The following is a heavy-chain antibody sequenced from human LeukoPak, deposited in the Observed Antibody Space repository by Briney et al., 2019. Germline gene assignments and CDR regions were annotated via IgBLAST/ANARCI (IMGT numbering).Heavy chain of an antibody. D-gene: IGHD3-3*01. Sequence: SETLSLTCAAYGGSFSGYYWSWIRQPPGKGLEWIGEINHSGSINYTPSLKSRVTISVDTSKNQFSLKLSSVTAADTAVYYCARGKNYDFWSGSNVMADYYYYMDVWGKGTTVTVSS. V-gene: IGHV4-34*01. CDR3: ARGKNYDFWSGSNVMADYYYYMDV. J-gene: IGHJ6*03. CDR2: INHSGSI. CDR1: GGSFSGYY.